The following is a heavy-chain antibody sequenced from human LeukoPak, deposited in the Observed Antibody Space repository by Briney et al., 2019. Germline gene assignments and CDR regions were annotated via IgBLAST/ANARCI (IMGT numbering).Heavy chain of an antibody. V-gene: IGHV1-46*01. Sequence: GASVKVSCKASGYTFTSYYMHWVRQAPGQGLEWMGIINPSGGSTSYAQKFQGRVTMTRDMSTSTVYMELSSLRSEDTAVYYCARGWNYDSRGYYSGFDYWGQGTLVTVSS. D-gene: IGHD3-22*01. CDR1: GYTFTSYY. CDR2: INPSGGST. J-gene: IGHJ4*02. CDR3: ARGWNYDSRGYYSGFDY.